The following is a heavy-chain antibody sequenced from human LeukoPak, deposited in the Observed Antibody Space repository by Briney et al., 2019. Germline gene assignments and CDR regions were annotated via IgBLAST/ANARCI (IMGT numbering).Heavy chain of an antibody. V-gene: IGHV1-2*02. D-gene: IGHD1-26*01. J-gene: IGHJ4*02. CDR3: ARDRLPSWAGAKGEVDY. CDR2: INPNSGGT. Sequence: ASVKVSCKTSRYTFTGYYIHWVRQAPGQGLEWMGWINPNSGGTNYAQKFQGRVTMTRDTSISTAYMELSRLRSDDTAVYYCARDRLPSWAGAKGEVDYWGQGTLVTVSS. CDR1: RYTFTGYY.